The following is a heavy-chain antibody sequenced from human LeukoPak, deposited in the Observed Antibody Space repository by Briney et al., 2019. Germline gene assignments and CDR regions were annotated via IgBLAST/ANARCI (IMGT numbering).Heavy chain of an antibody. D-gene: IGHD6-6*01. CDR3: ARDRQLVVGSFDY. Sequence: SETLSLTCTVSGGSISSSSYYWGWIRQPPGKGLEWIGSIYYSGSTYYNPSLKSRVTISVDTSKNQFSLKLSSVTAADTAVYYCARDRQLVVGSFDYWGQGTLVTVSS. CDR2: IYYSGST. J-gene: IGHJ4*02. V-gene: IGHV4-39*07. CDR1: GGSISSSSYY.